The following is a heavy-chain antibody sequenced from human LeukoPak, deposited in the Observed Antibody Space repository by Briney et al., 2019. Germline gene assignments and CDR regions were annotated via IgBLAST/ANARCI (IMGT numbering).Heavy chain of an antibody. CDR3: WRDDRVRLLGPCFRY. Sequence: SETLSLTCTVSGGSISRYYWSWVRQPAGKGLEWIGRIYNSGSTNYYPYLTRRVTISVGTSKKQFSLELRYAAAARTARFFCWRDDRVRLLGPCFRYWGQGTLVTVSS. V-gene: IGHV4-4*07. J-gene: IGHJ4*02. CDR1: GGSISRYY. CDR2: IYNSGST. D-gene: IGHD3-22*01.